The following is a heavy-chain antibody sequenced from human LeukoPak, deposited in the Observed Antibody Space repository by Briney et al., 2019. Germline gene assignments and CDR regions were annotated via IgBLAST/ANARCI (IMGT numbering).Heavy chain of an antibody. CDR2: IYYSGST. D-gene: IGHD4-23*01. J-gene: IGHJ4*02. Sequence: PSETLSLTCTVSGGSTSRYYWSWLRQPPGKGLEWVGYIYYSGSTNYNPSLKSRVTISVDTSKSHFSLKLISVTAADTAVYYCARNLYGGNLNYFDYWGQGTLVTVSS. V-gene: IGHV4-59*01. CDR1: GGSTSRYY. CDR3: ARNLYGGNLNYFDY.